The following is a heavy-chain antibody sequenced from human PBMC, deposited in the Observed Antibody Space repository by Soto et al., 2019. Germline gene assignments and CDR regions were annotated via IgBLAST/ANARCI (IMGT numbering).Heavy chain of an antibody. CDR3: ARRDSGSYYDYYGMDV. V-gene: IGHV4-39*01. CDR2: IYYSGST. J-gene: IGHJ6*02. D-gene: IGHD1-26*01. CDR1: GGSISSSSYY. Sequence: SETLFLTCTVSGGSISSSSYYWGWIRQPPGKGLEWIGSIYYSGSTYYNPSLKSRVTISVDTSKNQFSLKLSSVTAADTAVYYCARRDSGSYYDYYGMDVWGQGTRVTVSS.